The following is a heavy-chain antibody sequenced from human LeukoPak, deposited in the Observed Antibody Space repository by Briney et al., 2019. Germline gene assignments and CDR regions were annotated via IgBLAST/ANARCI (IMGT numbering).Heavy chain of an antibody. CDR3: ARDRYSSGWYDGGY. CDR1: GFTFSSYW. CDR2: IKQDGSEK. Sequence: GGSLRLSCAASGFTFSSYWMSWVRQAPGKGLEWVANIKQDGSEKYYVDPVKGRFTISRDNAKNSLYLQMNSLRAEDTAVYYCARDRYSSGWYDGGYWGRGILVTVSS. J-gene: IGHJ4*02. V-gene: IGHV3-7*03. D-gene: IGHD6-19*01.